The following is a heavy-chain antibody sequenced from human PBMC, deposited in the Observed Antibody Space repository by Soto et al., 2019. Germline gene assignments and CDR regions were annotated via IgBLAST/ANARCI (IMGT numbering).Heavy chain of an antibody. V-gene: IGHV1-69*01. CDR3: ASAPGRYYDSSGYYLDY. D-gene: IGHD3-22*01. J-gene: IGHJ4*02. Sequence: QVQLVQSGAEVKKPGSSVKVSCKASGGTFSSYAISWVRQAPGQGLEWMGGIIPIFGTANYAQKFQGRVTITADESTSTAYMELSSLRSEDTVVYYCASAPGRYYDSSGYYLDYWGQGTLVTVSS. CDR2: IIPIFGTA. CDR1: GGTFSSYA.